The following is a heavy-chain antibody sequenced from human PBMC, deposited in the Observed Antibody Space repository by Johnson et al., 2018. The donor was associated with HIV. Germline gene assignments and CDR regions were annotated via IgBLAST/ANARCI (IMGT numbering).Heavy chain of an antibody. D-gene: IGHD1-1*01. Sequence: QMQLVESGGGLVQPGGSLRLSCAASGFSISDYYMSWIRQAPGKGLEWISYIGRSGTTIYYADSVKGRFTISRDNTKNSLYLQMNSLRAEDTAVYYCARGGYNWNDFLNDAFDMWGQGTVVTVSS. CDR3: ARGGYNWNDFLNDAFDM. V-gene: IGHV3-11*04. CDR2: IGRSGTTI. CDR1: GFSISDYY. J-gene: IGHJ3*02.